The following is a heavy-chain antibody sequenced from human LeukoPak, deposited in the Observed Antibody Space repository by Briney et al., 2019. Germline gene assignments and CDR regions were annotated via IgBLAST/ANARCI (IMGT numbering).Heavy chain of an antibody. CDR1: GYTFTGYY. CDR3: ARKLGYCSGGSCYGPNWFDP. D-gene: IGHD2-15*01. V-gene: IGHV1-2*02. CDR2: INPNSGGT. Sequence: ASVKVSCKASGYTFTGYYMHWVRQAPGQGLEWMGWINPNSGGTNYAQKFQGRVTMTRDTSISTAYMELSRLRSDDTAVYYRARKLGYCSGGSCYGPNWFDPWGQGTLVTVSS. J-gene: IGHJ5*02.